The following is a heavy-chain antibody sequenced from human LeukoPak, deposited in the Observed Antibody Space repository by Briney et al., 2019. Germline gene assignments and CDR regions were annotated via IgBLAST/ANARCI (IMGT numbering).Heavy chain of an antibody. CDR1: GFTFSSYS. CDR2: ISSSSSYI. Sequence: GGSLRLSCAASGFTFSSYSMNWVRQAPGKGLEWVSSISSSSSYIYYADSVKGRFTISRDNAKNSLYLQMNSLRAEDTAVYYCAREIGEDIVVDYYFDYWGQGALVTVSS. CDR3: AREIGEDIVVDYYFDY. D-gene: IGHD2-2*01. J-gene: IGHJ4*02. V-gene: IGHV3-21*01.